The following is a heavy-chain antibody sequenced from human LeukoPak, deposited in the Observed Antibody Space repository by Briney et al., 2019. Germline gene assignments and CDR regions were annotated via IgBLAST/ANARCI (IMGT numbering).Heavy chain of an antibody. Sequence: PGGSLRLSCAASGSTFSSYAMSWVRQAPGKGLEWVSAISGSGGSTYYADSVKGRFTISRDNSKNTLYLQMNSLRAEDTAVYYCAKLYYYDSSGYPSFDYWGQGTLVTVSS. V-gene: IGHV3-23*01. D-gene: IGHD3-22*01. CDR3: AKLYYYDSSGYPSFDY. J-gene: IGHJ4*02. CDR2: ISGSGGST. CDR1: GSTFSSYA.